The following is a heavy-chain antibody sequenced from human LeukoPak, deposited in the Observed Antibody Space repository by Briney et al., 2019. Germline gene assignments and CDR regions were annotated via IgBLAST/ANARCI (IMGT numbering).Heavy chain of an antibody. V-gene: IGHV4-59*08. J-gene: IGHJ4*02. CDR1: GGSTGSDY. Sequence: PSETLSLTCSVSGGSTGSDYWSWIRQPPGKGLEWIAYVYYSGVTRYNPSLKSRVAISIDTSKNQFSLNLTSVTAADTAVYYCARLSLHCSGGSCYRGAFDSWGQGTLVTVSS. D-gene: IGHD2-15*01. CDR2: VYYSGVT. CDR3: ARLSLHCSGGSCYRGAFDS.